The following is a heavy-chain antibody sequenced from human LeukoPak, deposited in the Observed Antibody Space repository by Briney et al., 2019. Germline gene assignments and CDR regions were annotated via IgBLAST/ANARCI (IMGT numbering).Heavy chain of an antibody. J-gene: IGHJ6*03. CDR2: MNPNSGNT. CDR1: GYTFTSY. CDR3: ARGQVGQQLIYYYYMDV. D-gene: IGHD6-13*01. Sequence: EASVKVSCKASGYTFTSYVNWVRQATGQGLEWMGWMNPNSGNTGYAQKFQGRVTMTRNTSISTAYMELSSLRSEDTAVYYCARGQVGQQLIYYYYMDVWGKGTTVTVSS. V-gene: IGHV1-8*01.